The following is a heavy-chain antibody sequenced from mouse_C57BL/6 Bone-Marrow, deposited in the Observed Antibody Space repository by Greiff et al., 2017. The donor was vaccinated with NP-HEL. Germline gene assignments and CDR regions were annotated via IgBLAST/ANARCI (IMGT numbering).Heavy chain of an antibody. V-gene: IGHV8-8*01. D-gene: IGHD2-10*01. CDR2: IWWDDDK. Sequence: QVTLKESGPGILQPSQTLSLTCSFSGFSLSTFGMGLGWLRQPPGQGLDGLAHIWWDDDKYYNPALKSRFTISKDTSNNQGFIKVANGDTEDTATYYCARTLPAWFAYWGKGTLVTVSA. CDR3: ARTLPAWFAY. CDR1: GFSLSTFGMG. J-gene: IGHJ3*01.